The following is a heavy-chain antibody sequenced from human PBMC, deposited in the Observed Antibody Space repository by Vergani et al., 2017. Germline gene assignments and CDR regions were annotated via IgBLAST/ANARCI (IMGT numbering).Heavy chain of an antibody. J-gene: IGHJ4*02. CDR3: ALGPRTMDPFDL. V-gene: IGHV4-34*01. CDR2: INHSGST. D-gene: IGHD3-10*01. Sequence: QVQLQQWGAGLLKPSETLSLTCAVYGGSFSGYYWSWIRQPPGKGLEWIGEINHSGSTNYNPSLKSRVTISVDTSMNTAYLQWNSLKASDTAMYYCALGPRTMDPFDLWGQGTLVTVSS. CDR1: GGSFSGYY.